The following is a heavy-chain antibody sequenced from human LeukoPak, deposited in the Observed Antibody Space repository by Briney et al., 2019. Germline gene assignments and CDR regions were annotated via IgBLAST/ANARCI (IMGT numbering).Heavy chain of an antibody. D-gene: IGHD6-13*01. CDR2: IYPDDSDT. Sequence: GESLKISCKGSGYSFTSYWIGWARQMPGKGLEWMGIIYPDDSDTRYSPSFEGQVTISADKSVSTAYLQWSSLKASDTAMYYCARNAAAAEPGDYWGQGTLVTVSS. CDR3: ARNAAAAEPGDY. J-gene: IGHJ4*02. CDR1: GYSFTSYW. V-gene: IGHV5-51*01.